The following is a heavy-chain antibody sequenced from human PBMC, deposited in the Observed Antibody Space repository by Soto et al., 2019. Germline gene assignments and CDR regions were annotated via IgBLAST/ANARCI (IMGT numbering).Heavy chain of an antibody. CDR1: GFTFSDHY. V-gene: IGHV3-72*01. CDR3: ARGSTYYYDSSGPFDY. D-gene: IGHD3-22*01. Sequence: PGGSLRLSCAASGFTFSDHYMDWVRQAPGKGLEWVGRTRNKANSYTTEYAASVKGRFTISRDDSKNSLYLQMNSLKTEDTAVYYCARGSTYYYDSSGPFDYWGQGTLVTVSS. J-gene: IGHJ4*02. CDR2: TRNKANSYTT.